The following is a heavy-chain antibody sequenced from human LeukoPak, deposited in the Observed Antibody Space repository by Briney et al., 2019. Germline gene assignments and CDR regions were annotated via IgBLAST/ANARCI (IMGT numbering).Heavy chain of an antibody. D-gene: IGHD3-10*02. CDR1: VYTLTTYV. CDR2: LNAGNGNT. CDR3: ARSVVFGEQAFDI. J-gene: IGHJ3*02. V-gene: IGHV1-3*01. Sequence: ASVNVSSKASVYTLTTYVMDWGCQAPGQRLEVMGWLNAGNGNTKYSQKFQGRVTINRDTSARKAYMELSSLRSEDTAVYYCARSVVFGEQAFDIWGPGTMVTVSS.